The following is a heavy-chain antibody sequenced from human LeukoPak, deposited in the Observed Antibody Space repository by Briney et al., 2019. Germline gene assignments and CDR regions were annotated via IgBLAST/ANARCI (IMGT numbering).Heavy chain of an antibody. J-gene: IGHJ6*03. CDR2: IYYSGSP. CDR3: ASLVPKNIAARPWSRSHYYYMDV. Sequence: SETLSLTRTVSGGSISSHFWSWIRPPPGKALVWIGYIYYSGSPNYNPPLKSRVTISIDTSKTQFPQKLSSVTAAHAAVYYCASLVPKNIAARPWSRSHYYYMDVWGKGTTVTVSS. CDR1: GGSISSHF. V-gene: IGHV4-59*11. D-gene: IGHD6-6*01.